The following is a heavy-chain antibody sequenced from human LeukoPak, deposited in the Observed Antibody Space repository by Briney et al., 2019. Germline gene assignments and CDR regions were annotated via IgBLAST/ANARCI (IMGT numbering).Heavy chain of an antibody. D-gene: IGHD3-10*01. Sequence: PGGSLRLSCAASGFTFSSYEMNWVRQAPGKGLEWVAVISYDGSNKYYADSVKGRFTISRDNSKNTLYLQMNSLRAEDTAVYYCANSGWFGESMGYWGQGTLVTVSS. CDR3: ANSGWFGESMGY. J-gene: IGHJ4*02. V-gene: IGHV3-30*18. CDR1: GFTFSSYE. CDR2: ISYDGSNK.